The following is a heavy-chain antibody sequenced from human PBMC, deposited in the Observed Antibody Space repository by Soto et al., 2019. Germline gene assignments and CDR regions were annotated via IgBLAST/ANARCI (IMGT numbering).Heavy chain of an antibody. Sequence: QVQLVQSGAEVKKPGASVKVSCKTSGYTFTDYYIHWVRQAPGQGLEWMGWIHPNSGGANLAQKFQGRVTMTSDTSINTAYVELSSLTSDDTAVYYCTTDLRWFGEYWGQGTLVTVSS. CDR3: TTDLRWFGEY. V-gene: IGHV1-2*02. J-gene: IGHJ4*02. CDR1: GYTFTDYY. CDR2: IHPNSGGA. D-gene: IGHD3-10*01.